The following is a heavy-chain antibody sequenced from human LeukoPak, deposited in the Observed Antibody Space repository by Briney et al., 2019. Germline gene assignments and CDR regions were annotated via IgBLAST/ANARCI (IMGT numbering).Heavy chain of an antibody. D-gene: IGHD2-2*01. J-gene: IGHJ6*03. CDR3: AREMWDTIVVVPAAIRSYWYYYMDV. CDR2: INPSGGST. Sequence: ASVKVSCKASGYTFTSYYMHWVRQAPGQGLEWMGIINPSGGSTSYAQKFQGRVTMSRDTSTSTVYMELSSLRSEDTAVYYCAREMWDTIVVVPAAIRSYWYYYMDVWGKGTTVTVSS. CDR1: GYTFTSYY. V-gene: IGHV1-46*01.